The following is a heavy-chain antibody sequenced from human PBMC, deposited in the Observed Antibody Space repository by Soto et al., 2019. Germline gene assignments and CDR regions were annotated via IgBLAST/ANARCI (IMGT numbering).Heavy chain of an antibody. CDR2: IKPDGSEK. D-gene: IGHD6-6*01. J-gene: IGHJ4*02. Sequence: GGSLRLSYAASGFTFSSYWMSWVRQAPGKGLEWVANIKPDGSEKYYVDSVRGRFTISRDNVENSLNLQMNSLRAEDAALYYCARDEARPLGYWGQGTLVTVSS. V-gene: IGHV3-7*01. CDR1: GFTFSSYW. CDR3: ARDEARPLGY.